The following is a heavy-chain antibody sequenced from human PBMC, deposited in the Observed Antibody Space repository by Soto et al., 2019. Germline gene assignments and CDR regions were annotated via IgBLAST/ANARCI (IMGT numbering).Heavy chain of an antibody. V-gene: IGHV4-31*03. J-gene: IGHJ5*02. CDR1: GGSISGGASF. D-gene: IGHD2-2*01. Sequence: SETLSLTCTVSGGSISGGASFWSWIRQPPGKGLEWIANVYYSGSSYYNPSLKSRLTISVDTTKNQFSLQLKSMTAADTAVYYCAKLSCTSSTCYFPGWFDPWGQGTLVTVSS. CDR3: AKLSCTSSTCYFPGWFDP. CDR2: VYYSGSS.